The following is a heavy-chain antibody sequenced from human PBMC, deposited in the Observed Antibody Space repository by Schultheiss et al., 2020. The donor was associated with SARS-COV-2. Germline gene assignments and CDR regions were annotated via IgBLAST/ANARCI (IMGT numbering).Heavy chain of an antibody. CDR1: GGSISSYY. Sequence: SETLSLTCTVSGGSISSYYWSWIRQPPGKGLEWIGEINHSGSTNYNPSLKSRVTISVDTSKNQFSLKLSSVTAADTAVYYCARAPRSGYYFYYFDYWGQGTLVTVSS. J-gene: IGHJ4*02. CDR2: INHSGST. CDR3: ARAPRSGYYFYYFDY. D-gene: IGHD3-22*01. V-gene: IGHV4-34*01.